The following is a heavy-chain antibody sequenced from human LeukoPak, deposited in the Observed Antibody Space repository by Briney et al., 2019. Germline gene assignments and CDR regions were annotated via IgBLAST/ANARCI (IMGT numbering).Heavy chain of an antibody. D-gene: IGHD3-22*01. CDR2: IYPGDSHT. Sequence: GESLKISCKGSGYSFTSFWVGWVRQMPGKGLEWTGIIYPGDSHTKYSPSFQGQVTISADKSISTAYLQWSSLKASDTAMYYCATRGYDSSGYYSVPFDYWGQGTLVTVSS. J-gene: IGHJ4*02. CDR1: GYSFTSFW. CDR3: ATRGYDSSGYYSVPFDY. V-gene: IGHV5-51*01.